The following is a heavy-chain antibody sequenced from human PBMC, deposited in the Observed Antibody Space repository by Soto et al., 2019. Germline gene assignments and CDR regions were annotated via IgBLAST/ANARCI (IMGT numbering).Heavy chain of an antibody. V-gene: IGHV1-58*02. J-gene: IGHJ6*02. CDR3: AADRAYGSGSRTVVLGMDV. CDR2: IVVGSGNT. D-gene: IGHD3-10*01. Sequence: SLKVSCKASGFTFTSSAMRWVRQARGQRLEWIGWIVVGSGNTNYAQKFQERVTITRDMSTSTAYMELSSLRSEDTAVYYCAADRAYGSGSRTVVLGMDVWGQGTTVTVSS. CDR1: GFTFTSSA.